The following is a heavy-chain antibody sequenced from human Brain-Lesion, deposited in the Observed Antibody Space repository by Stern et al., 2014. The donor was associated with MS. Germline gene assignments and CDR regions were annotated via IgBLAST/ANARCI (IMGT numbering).Heavy chain of an antibody. V-gene: IGHV1-2*04. CDR3: ARGYPFFDN. J-gene: IGHJ4*02. CDR1: GYTFTGYF. Sequence: QVQLEESGAEVKKPGASLKVSCTASGYTFTGYFLHWVRQAPGQGLKLGGWINHNTGVPRSAQKFQGWFTLTRDTSINTVYMELNRLKSDDTAVFYCARGYPFFDNWGQGTLVTVSS. CDR2: INHNTGVP. D-gene: IGHD2-2*02.